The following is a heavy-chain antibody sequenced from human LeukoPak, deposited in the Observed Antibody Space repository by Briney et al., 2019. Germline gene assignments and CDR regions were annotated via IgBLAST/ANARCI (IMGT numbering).Heavy chain of an antibody. CDR2: IYHSGST. V-gene: IGHV4-38-2*02. Sequence: SETLSLTCTVSGYSISSGYYWGWIRQPPGKGLEWIGSIYHSGSTYYNPSLKSRVTISIDTSKNQFSLKLSSVTAADTAVYYCARDHSWSSSWDYWGQGTLVTVSS. CDR3: ARDHSWSSSWDY. CDR1: GYSISSGYY. D-gene: IGHD6-13*01. J-gene: IGHJ4*02.